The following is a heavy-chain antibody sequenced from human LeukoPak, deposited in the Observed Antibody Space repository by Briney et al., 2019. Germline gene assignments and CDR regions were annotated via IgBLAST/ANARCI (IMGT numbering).Heavy chain of an antibody. D-gene: IGHD3-10*01. V-gene: IGHV3-15*01. CDR2: IKSKRDGETT. CDR3: ATGAWYGDCFDS. CDR1: GSTFNNVW. J-gene: IGHJ4*02. Sequence: GGSLRLSCAASGSTFNNVWMSWVRQAPGKGLEWVDRIKSKRDGETTDYAAPVKGRFTISRDDSKDTLYLHMDSLTTEDAALYYCATGAWYGDCFDSWGQGTLVTVSS.